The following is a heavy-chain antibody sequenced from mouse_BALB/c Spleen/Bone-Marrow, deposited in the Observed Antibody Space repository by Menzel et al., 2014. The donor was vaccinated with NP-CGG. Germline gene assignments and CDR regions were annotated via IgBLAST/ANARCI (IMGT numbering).Heavy chain of an antibody. CDR2: IDPSDSET. D-gene: IGHD1-2*01. CDR1: GYSFTSYW. Sequence: QVQLQQSGPQVVRPGASVKISCKASGYSFTSYWMYWVKQRPGQGLEWIGMIDPSDSETRLNQKFKDKATLTVDKSSSTAYMQLSSPTSEDSAVYYCARVGLRLPYYFDYWGQGTTLTVSS. J-gene: IGHJ2*01. CDR3: ARVGLRLPYYFDY. V-gene: IGHV1S126*01.